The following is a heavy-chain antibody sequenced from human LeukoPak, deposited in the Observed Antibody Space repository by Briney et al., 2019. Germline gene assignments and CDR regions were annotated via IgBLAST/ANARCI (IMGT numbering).Heavy chain of an antibody. Sequence: ASVKVSCKASGYTFTGYYMHWVRQAPGQGLEWMGWINPNSGGTNYAQKFQGRVTMTRDTSISTAYMELSRLRSDDTAVYYCARLGPVQEGHTGPHEYYYYMDVWGKGTTVTVSS. D-gene: IGHD1-1*01. J-gene: IGHJ6*03. CDR2: INPNSGGT. V-gene: IGHV1-2*02. CDR3: ARLGPVQEGHTGPHEYYYYMDV. CDR1: GYTFTGYY.